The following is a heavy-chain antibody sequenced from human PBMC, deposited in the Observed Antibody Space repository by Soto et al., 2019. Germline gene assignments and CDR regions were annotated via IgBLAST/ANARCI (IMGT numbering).Heavy chain of an antibody. J-gene: IGHJ6*02. Sequence: SVKVSCKASGFTLTSSAVQWVRQARGQRLEWIGWIVVGSGNTNYAQKFQERVTITRDMSTSTAYMELSSLRSEDTAVYYCAVDQSVTMVRGVIINLYGMDVWGQGTTVTVSS. CDR3: AVDQSVTMVRGVIINLYGMDV. CDR2: IVVGSGNT. V-gene: IGHV1-58*01. CDR1: GFTLTSSA. D-gene: IGHD3-10*01.